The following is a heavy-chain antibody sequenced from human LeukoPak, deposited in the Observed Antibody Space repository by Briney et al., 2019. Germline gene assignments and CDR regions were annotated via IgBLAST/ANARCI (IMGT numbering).Heavy chain of an antibody. Sequence: GASVKVSCKASGYTFTGYYMHWVRQAPGQGLEWMGWINPNSGGTNYAQKFQGRVTMTRDTSISTAYMELSRLRSDDTAVYYCARATSGSYPHSDYWGQGTLVTVSS. D-gene: IGHD1-26*01. V-gene: IGHV1-2*02. CDR3: ARATSGSYPHSDY. CDR2: INPNSGGT. J-gene: IGHJ4*02. CDR1: GYTFTGYY.